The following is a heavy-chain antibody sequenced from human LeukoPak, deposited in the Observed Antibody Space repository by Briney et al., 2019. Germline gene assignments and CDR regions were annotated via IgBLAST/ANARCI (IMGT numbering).Heavy chain of an antibody. D-gene: IGHD4-11*01. CDR2: INPNGGGA. CDR3: AITYNNNAFDI. Sequence: GASVKVSCKASGYTFTNYYIHCVRQAPGQGLEWMGRINPNGGGANYAQKFQDTVTMTRDTPITTAYMELNSLRSDDTAVYYCAITYNNNAFDIWGQGTMVTVSS. V-gene: IGHV1-2*06. J-gene: IGHJ3*02. CDR1: GYTFTNYY.